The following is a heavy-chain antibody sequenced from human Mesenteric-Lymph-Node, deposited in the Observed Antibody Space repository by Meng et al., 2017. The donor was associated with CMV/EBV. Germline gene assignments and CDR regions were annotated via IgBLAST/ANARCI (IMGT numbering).Heavy chain of an antibody. Sequence: GESLKISCAASGFTITGSYMSWVRQAPGKGLEWISVIYSGGNTFYADSVQGRFTISRDNSKNTLSLQMNNLRDEDTAVYYCASEIGPRNFDHWGQGALVTVSS. CDR1: GFTITGSY. J-gene: IGHJ4*02. CDR3: ASEIGPRNFDH. V-gene: IGHV3-66*01. CDR2: IYSGGNT.